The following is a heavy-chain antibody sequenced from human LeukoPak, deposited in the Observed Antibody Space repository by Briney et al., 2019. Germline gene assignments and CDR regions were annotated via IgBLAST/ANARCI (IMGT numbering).Heavy chain of an antibody. D-gene: IGHD4-23*01. CDR3: ARETTVIRGSRDAFNI. J-gene: IGHJ3*02. CDR1: GGTFGSYG. CDR2: ITPMFGAP. V-gene: IGHV1-69*05. Sequence: ASVKVSCKASGGTFGSYGISWLRQAPGQGLEWMGGITPMFGAPKYAQKFQDRVAITTDVSTSTAYMELSRLRSGDTAVYYCARETTVIRGSRDAFNIWGQGTMVTVSS.